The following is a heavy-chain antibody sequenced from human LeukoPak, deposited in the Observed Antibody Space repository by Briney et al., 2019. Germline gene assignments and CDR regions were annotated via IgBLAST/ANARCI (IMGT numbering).Heavy chain of an antibody. D-gene: IGHD2-15*01. CDR2: IIPIFGTA. CDR3: ARTDQYCSGGSCYLEIDY. CDR1: GGTFSSYA. J-gene: IGHJ4*02. Sequence: GASVKVSCKASGGTFSSYAISWVRQAPGQGLEWMGGIIPIFGTANYAQKFQGRVTITADKSTSTSYMELSSLRSEDTAVYYCARTDQYCSGGSCYLEIDYWGQGTLVTVSS. V-gene: IGHV1-69*06.